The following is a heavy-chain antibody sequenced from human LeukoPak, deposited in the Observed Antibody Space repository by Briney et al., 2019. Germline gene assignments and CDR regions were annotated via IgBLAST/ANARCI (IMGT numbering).Heavy chain of an antibody. CDR3: AREPRFSTYYDFWSGNRRLGQDYYYGMDV. CDR2: IYYSGST. V-gene: IGHV4-59*01. CDR1: GGSISSYY. Sequence: ASETLSLTCTVSGGSISSYYWSWIRQPPGKGLEWIGYIYYSGSTSYNPSLKSRVTISVDTSKNQFSLKLSSVTAADTAVYYCAREPRFSTYYDFWSGNRRLGQDYYYGMDVWGQGTTVTVSS. J-gene: IGHJ6*02. D-gene: IGHD3-3*01.